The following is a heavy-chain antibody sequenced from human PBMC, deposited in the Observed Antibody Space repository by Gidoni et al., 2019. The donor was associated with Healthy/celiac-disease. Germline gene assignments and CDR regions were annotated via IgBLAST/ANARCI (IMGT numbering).Heavy chain of an antibody. J-gene: IGHJ4*02. CDR2: IYYSGST. CDR3: ARGPQRYFDWSNTQNYFDY. CDR1: GVSISIISYY. Sequence: QLQLQASGPGLVKPSETLSLTCPGPGVSISIISYYWGWIRQPPGKGLEWFGSIYYSGSTYYNPSLKSRVTISVDTSKNQFSLKLSSVTAADTAVYYCARGPQRYFDWSNTQNYFDYWGQGTLVTVSS. V-gene: IGHV4-39*01. D-gene: IGHD3-9*01.